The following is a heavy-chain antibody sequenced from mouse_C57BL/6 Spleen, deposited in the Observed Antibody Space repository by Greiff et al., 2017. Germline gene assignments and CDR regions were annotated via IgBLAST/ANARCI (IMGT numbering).Heavy chain of an antibody. CDR3: ARGYYRGDAMDY. CDR1: GFNIKDYY. V-gene: IGHV14-2*01. J-gene: IGHJ4*01. CDR2: IDPEDGET. D-gene: IGHD2-14*01. Sequence: EVQVVESGAELVKPGASVKLSCTASGFNIKDYYMHWVKQRPEQGLEWIGRIDPEDGETEYAPKFQGKDTITADTSSNTTYLQLSSITSDDTASDYGARGYYRGDAMDYWGQGTLVTVSA.